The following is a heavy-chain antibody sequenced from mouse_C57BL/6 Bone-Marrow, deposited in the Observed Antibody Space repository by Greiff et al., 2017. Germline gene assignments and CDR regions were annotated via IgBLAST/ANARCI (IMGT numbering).Heavy chain of an antibody. V-gene: IGHV1-81*01. J-gene: IGHJ2*01. CDR1: GYTFTSSG. CDR2: IYPRSGNT. CDR3: ARGWGGSSPDY. Sequence: VQLQQSGAELARPGASVKLSCKASGYTFTSSGISWVKQRTGQGLEWIGEIYPRSGNTYYNEKFKGKATLTADKSSSTAYMELRSLTSEDSAVYFCARGWGGSSPDYWGQGTTLTVSS. D-gene: IGHD1-1*01.